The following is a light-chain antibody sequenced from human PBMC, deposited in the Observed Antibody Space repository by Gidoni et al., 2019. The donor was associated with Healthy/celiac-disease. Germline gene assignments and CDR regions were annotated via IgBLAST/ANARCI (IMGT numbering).Light chain of an antibody. CDR3: QSYDSSNRV. CDR1: GGSIASNH. V-gene: IGLV6-57*01. Sequence: NFMLTPPHSVSESPGKTVTISCTRSGGSIASNHVQWYQQRPGSSPTTVIYEDNQRPSGVPDRFSGSIDSSSNSASLTISGLKTEDEADYYCQSYDSSNRVFGGGTKLTVL. CDR2: EDN. J-gene: IGLJ3*02.